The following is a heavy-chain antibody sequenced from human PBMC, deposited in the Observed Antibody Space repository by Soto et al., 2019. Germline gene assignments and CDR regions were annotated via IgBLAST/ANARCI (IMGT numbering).Heavy chain of an antibody. CDR2: IYPGDSDT. Sequence: PGESLKISCKGSGYSFTSYWIGWVRQMPGKGLEWMGIIYPGDSDTRYSPSFQGQVTISADKSISTAYLQWSSLKASDTAMYYCERHPALRDFPGEFDPWGQGTLVTVSS. D-gene: IGHD5-12*01. CDR1: GYSFTSYW. CDR3: ERHPALRDFPGEFDP. V-gene: IGHV5-51*01. J-gene: IGHJ5*02.